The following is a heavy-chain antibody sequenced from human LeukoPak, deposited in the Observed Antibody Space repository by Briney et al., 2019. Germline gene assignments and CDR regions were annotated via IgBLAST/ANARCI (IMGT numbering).Heavy chain of an antibody. CDR3: ARRYSGSYGLYSHHSMDV. Sequence: ETLSLTCSVYGGSFISYYWSWIRQPPGKGLEWIGEIDHSGTTNYNSSLKSRVTVSVDTSKNQFSLKLSSVTAADKAVYYCARRYSGSYGLYSHHSMDVWGKGTTVTISS. CDR1: GGSFISYY. V-gene: IGHV4-34*01. D-gene: IGHD1-26*01. J-gene: IGHJ6*03. CDR2: IDHSGTT.